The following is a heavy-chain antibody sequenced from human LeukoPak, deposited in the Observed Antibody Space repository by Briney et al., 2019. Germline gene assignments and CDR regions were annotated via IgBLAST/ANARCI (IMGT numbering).Heavy chain of an antibody. J-gene: IGHJ4*02. Sequence: GGSLRLSCAASGYTFSIYWMNWVRQAPGKGLEWVASIKQDGSETYYMESVQGRFTISRDNDMNFLYLQLSSLRAEDTAVYYCTRENSGSLSLEYWGQGTLVTVSS. CDR3: TRENSGSLSLEY. CDR1: GYTFSIYW. V-gene: IGHV3-7*01. D-gene: IGHD1-26*01. CDR2: IKQDGSET.